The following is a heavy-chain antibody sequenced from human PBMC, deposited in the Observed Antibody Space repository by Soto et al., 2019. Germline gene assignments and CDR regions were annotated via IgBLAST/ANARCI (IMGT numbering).Heavy chain of an antibody. V-gene: IGHV3-23*01. J-gene: IGHJ4*02. Sequence: GGSLRLSCAASGFTFSSYGISWIRLSPGKGLEWVSVISGGGDTTYYTPSVKGGFTISRDDFRNTLYLQMNSLRTEDTAIYYCAKLRDFVVLPAGILDYWGPGTLVTVSS. CDR3: AKLRDFVVLPAGILDY. CDR2: ISGGGDTT. D-gene: IGHD2-8*01. CDR1: GFTFSSYG.